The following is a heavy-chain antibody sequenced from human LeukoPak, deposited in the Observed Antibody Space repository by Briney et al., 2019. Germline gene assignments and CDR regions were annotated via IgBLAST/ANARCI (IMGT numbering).Heavy chain of an antibody. J-gene: IGHJ4*02. CDR1: GFTFSSYS. D-gene: IGHD3-22*01. CDR2: ISNSSSTI. V-gene: IGHV3-48*01. Sequence: GGSLRLSCAASGFTFSSYSMNWVRQAPGKGLEWASYISNSSSTIYYADSVKGRFTISRDNAKNSLYLQMNSLRAEDTAVYYCARDLRRIYYDSSGYGIFDYWGQGTLVTVSS. CDR3: ARDLRRIYYDSSGYGIFDY.